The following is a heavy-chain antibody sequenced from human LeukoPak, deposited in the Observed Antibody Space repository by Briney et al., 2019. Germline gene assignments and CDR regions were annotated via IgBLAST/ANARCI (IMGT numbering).Heavy chain of an antibody. CDR3: ARYSGYDGRPDY. CDR1: GGSISSYY. J-gene: IGHJ4*02. V-gene: IGHV4-59*08. Sequence: SETLSLTCTVSGGSISSYYWSWIRQPPGKGLEWIGYIYYSGSTNYNPSLKSRVTISVDTSKNQFSLKLSSVTAAHTAVYYCARYSGYDGRPDYWGQGTLVTVSS. CDR2: IYYSGST. D-gene: IGHD5-12*01.